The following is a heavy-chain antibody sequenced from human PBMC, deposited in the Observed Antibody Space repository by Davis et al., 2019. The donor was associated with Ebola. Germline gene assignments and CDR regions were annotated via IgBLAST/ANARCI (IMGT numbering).Heavy chain of an antibody. D-gene: IGHD1-26*01. J-gene: IGHJ4*02. Sequence: GESLKISCKGSGYSFTSYWIGWVRQMPGKGLEWMGIIYPGDSDTRYSPSFQGQVTLSADKSITTAYLQWRSLKASDTAMYYCARQGGGSGRFTSFDYWGQGTLVTVSS. CDR2: IYPGDSDT. CDR1: GYSFTSYW. CDR3: ARQGGGSGRFTSFDY. V-gene: IGHV5-51*01.